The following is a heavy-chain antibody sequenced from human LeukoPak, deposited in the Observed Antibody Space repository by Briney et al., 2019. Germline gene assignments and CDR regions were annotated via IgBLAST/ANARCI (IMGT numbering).Heavy chain of an antibody. D-gene: IGHD3-10*01. CDR3: ARGVGEPSYYFDS. CDR1: RFTFNDYY. Sequence: PGGSLRLSCAASRFTFNDYYMSWIRQTPGKGLEWVSCISNDGTTIYYADSVKGRFTISRDNAENSLYLQMSSLRADDTAVYYCARGVGEPSYYFDSWGQGTIVAVSS. V-gene: IGHV3-11*01. CDR2: ISNDGTTI. J-gene: IGHJ4*02.